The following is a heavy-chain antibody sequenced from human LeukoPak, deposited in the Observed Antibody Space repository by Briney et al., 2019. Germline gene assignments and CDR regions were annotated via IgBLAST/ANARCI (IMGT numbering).Heavy chain of an antibody. J-gene: IGHJ4*02. CDR3: AKDGIVATRGLDY. V-gene: IGHV3-23*01. D-gene: IGHD5-12*01. Sequence: GGSLRLSCAASGFSLSSYWMSWVRQAPGKGLEWVSAISGSGGSTYYADSVKGRFTISRDNSKNTLYLQMNSLRAEDTAVYYCAKDGIVATRGLDYWGQGTLVTVSS. CDR1: GFSLSSYW. CDR2: ISGSGGST.